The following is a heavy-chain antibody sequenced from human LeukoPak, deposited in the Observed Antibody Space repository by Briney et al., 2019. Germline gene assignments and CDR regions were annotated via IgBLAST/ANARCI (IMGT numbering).Heavy chain of an antibody. CDR3: ARGVIAAAGTLWFDP. D-gene: IGHD6-13*01. CDR2: IYYSGST. CDR1: GDSISNSNYY. V-gene: IGHV4-61*05. Sequence: SETLSLTCTVSGDSISNSNYYWGWTRQPPGKGLQWIGYIYYSGSTNYNPSLKSRVTISVDTSKNQFSLKLSSVTAADTAVYYCARGVIAAAGTLWFDPWGQGTLVTVSS. J-gene: IGHJ5*02.